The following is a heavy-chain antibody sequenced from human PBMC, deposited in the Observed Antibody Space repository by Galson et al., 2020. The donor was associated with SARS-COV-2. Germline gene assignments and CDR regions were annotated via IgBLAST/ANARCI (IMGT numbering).Heavy chain of an antibody. D-gene: IGHD1-20*01. V-gene: IGHV3-23*03. CDR2: IYSGGST. J-gene: IGHJ4*02. CDR1: GFTFSSYA. CDR3: AKDNSDNFDY. Sequence: GGSLRLSCAASGFTFSSYAMSWVRQAPGKGLEWVSVIYSGGSTYYADSVKGRFTISRDNSKNTLYLQMNSLRAEDTAVYYCAKDNSDNFDYWGQGTLVTVSS.